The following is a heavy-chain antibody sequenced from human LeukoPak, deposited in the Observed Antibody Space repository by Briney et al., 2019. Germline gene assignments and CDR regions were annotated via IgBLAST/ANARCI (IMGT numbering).Heavy chain of an antibody. Sequence: SETLSLTCTVSGGSISSYYWSWIRQPPGKGLEWIGYTYYSGSTNYNPSLKSRVTISVDTSKNQFSLKLTSVTAADTAVYYCARHSHCSGGSCYSQYFDYWGQGTLVTVSS. CDR2: TYYSGST. D-gene: IGHD2-15*01. V-gene: IGHV4-59*08. CDR3: ARHSHCSGGSCYSQYFDY. CDR1: GGSISSYY. J-gene: IGHJ4*02.